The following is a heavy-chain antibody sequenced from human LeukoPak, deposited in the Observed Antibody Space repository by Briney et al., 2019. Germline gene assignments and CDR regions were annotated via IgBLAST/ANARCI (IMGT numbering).Heavy chain of an antibody. CDR3: ARILWFGELEEIDY. CDR2: IYYSWST. CDR1: GGSISSSTYY. D-gene: IGHD3-10*01. Sequence: SETLSLTCTVSGGSISSSTYYWGWIRQPPGKGLEWIGSIYYSWSTYYNPSFKSRVTISVDTSKNQFSLKLSSVTAADTAVYYCARILWFGELEEIDYWGQGTLVTVSS. J-gene: IGHJ4*02. V-gene: IGHV4-39*01.